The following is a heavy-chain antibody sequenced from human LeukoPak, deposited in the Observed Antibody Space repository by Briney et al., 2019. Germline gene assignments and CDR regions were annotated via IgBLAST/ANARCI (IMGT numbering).Heavy chain of an antibody. CDR1: GGSISSGSYY. Sequence: SETLSLTCTVSGGSISSGSYYWSWIRQPAGKGLEWIGRIYTSGSTNYNPSLKSRVTMSVDTSKNQFSLKLSSVTAADTAVYYCARDSSSSVAFDIWGQGTMVTVSS. CDR3: ARDSSSSVAFDI. CDR2: IYTSGST. D-gene: IGHD6-6*01. V-gene: IGHV4-61*02. J-gene: IGHJ3*02.